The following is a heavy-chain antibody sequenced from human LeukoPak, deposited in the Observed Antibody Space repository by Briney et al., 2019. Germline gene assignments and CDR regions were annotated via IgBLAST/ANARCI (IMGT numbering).Heavy chain of an antibody. V-gene: IGHV3-48*03. CDR2: ISSGGSII. J-gene: IGHJ5*02. CDR1: GFIFSSYE. CDR3: ARDTVNGPFVISLDL. D-gene: IGHD2-8*01. Sequence: GGSLRLSCAASGFIFSSYETNWVRQAPGKGLEWVSYISSGGSIIYYADSVRGRFTISRDNAKNSLYLQMNSLRAEDTAVYYCARDTVNGPFVISLDLWGQGVLVTVSS.